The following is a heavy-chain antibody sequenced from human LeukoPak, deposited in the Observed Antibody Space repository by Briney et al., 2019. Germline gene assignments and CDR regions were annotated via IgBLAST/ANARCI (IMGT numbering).Heavy chain of an antibody. CDR1: GGSISSYY. Sequence: NPSETLSLTCTVSGGSISSYYWSWIRQPPGKGLEWIGYIYYSGSTNYNPSLKSRVTISVDTSKNQFSLKLSSVTAADTAVYYCARQDGSGSYAFDIWGQGTMVTVSS. CDR3: ARQDGSGSYAFDI. CDR2: IYYSGST. D-gene: IGHD3-10*01. J-gene: IGHJ3*02. V-gene: IGHV4-59*08.